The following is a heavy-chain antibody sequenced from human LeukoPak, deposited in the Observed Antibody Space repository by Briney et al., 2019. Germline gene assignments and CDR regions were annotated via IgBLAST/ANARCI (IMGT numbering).Heavy chain of an antibody. D-gene: IGHD6-19*01. CDR1: GFTFSGYW. CDR2: IKQDGSEK. V-gene: IGHV3-7*03. CDR3: ARRSGVAVAGAFDY. J-gene: IGHJ4*02. Sequence: GGSLRLSCAASGFTFSGYWMSWVRQAPGKGLEWVANIKQDGSEKYYVDSVKGRFTISRDNSKNTLHLQMNSLRAEDTAVYFCARRSGVAVAGAFDYWGQGTLVTVSS.